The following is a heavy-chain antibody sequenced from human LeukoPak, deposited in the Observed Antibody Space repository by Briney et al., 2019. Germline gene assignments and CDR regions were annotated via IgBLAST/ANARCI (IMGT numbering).Heavy chain of an antibody. J-gene: IGHJ4*02. D-gene: IGHD3-22*01. CDR2: IYYSGST. Sequence: SETLSLTCTVSGGSISSSSYYWGWIRQPPGRGLEWIGSIYYSGSTYYNPSLKSRVTISVDTSKNQFSLKLSSVTAADTAVYYCAREGSYDSSGYNDYWGQGTLVTVSS. V-gene: IGHV4-39*07. CDR1: GGSISSSSYY. CDR3: AREGSYDSSGYNDY.